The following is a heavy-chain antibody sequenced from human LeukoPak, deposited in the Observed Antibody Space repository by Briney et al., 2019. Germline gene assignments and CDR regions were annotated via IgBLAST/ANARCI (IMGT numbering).Heavy chain of an antibody. V-gene: IGHV4-34*01. Sequence: ETLSLTCAVYGGSFSGYYWSWIRQPPGKGLEWIGEINHSGSTNYNPSLKSRVTISVDTSKNQFSLKLSSVTAADTAVYYCARGIGYCSSTSCYYYYYYGMDVWGQGTTVTVSS. CDR2: INHSGST. CDR1: GGSFSGYY. D-gene: IGHD2-2*01. J-gene: IGHJ6*02. CDR3: ARGIGYCSSTSCYYYYYYGMDV.